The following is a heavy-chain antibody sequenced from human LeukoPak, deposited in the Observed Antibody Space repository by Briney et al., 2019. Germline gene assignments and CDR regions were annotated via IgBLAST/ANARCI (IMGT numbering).Heavy chain of an antibody. D-gene: IGHD4-17*01. V-gene: IGHV4-34*01. CDR2: INHSGST. CDR3: ARDRGVGGFYGAVDY. J-gene: IGHJ4*02. Sequence: SETLSLTCAAYGGSFSGYYWSWIRQPPGKGLEWIGEINHSGSTNYNPSLKSRVTISVDTSKNQFSLKLSSVTAADTAVYCCARDRGVGGFYGAVDYWGQGTLVTVSS. CDR1: GGSFSGYY.